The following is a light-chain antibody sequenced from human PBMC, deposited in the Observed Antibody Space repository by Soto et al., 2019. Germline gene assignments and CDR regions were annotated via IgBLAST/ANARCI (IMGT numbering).Light chain of an antibody. Sequence: SYELTQPLSVSVALGQTARITCGGNNIGSKNVHWYQQKPGQAPVLVIYRDSNRPSGIPERFSGSTSGNTATLTISRAQAGEEADYYCQVWDSSTARVFGGGTKLTVL. CDR1: NIGSKN. V-gene: IGLV3-9*01. J-gene: IGLJ3*02. CDR3: QVWDSSTARV. CDR2: RDS.